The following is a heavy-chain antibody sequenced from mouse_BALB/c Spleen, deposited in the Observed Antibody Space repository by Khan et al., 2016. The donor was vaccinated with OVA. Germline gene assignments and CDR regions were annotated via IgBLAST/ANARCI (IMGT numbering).Heavy chain of an antibody. CDR1: GYTFTSYW. Sequence: LKESGSELVRPGASVKLSCKASGYTFTSYWMHWVKQRPGQGLEWIGDIYPGSGSTNYDEKFKSKATLTVDPSSSTAYMQLSSLTSEASAVYHCGRRSDWFAYWGRGTLVNVSA. CDR2: IYPGSGST. CDR3: GRRSDWFAY. V-gene: IGHV1S22*01. J-gene: IGHJ3*01.